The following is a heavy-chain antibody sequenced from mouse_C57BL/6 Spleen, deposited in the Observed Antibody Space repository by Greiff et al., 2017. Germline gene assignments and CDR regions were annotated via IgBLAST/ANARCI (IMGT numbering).Heavy chain of an antibody. CDR1: GYSFTDYN. CDR2: INPKYGTT. J-gene: IGHJ4*01. V-gene: IGHV1-39*01. Sequence: VPLQQSGPELVKPGASVKISCKASGYSFTDYNMNWVKKSNGKSLEWIGVINPKYGTTSYNQKFKGKATLTVDQSSRTAYMQLISLTSVDSAVYDWASYLYLYYSFDYWGQGTTVTVSS. CDR3: ASYLYLYYSFDY. D-gene: IGHD1-1*02.